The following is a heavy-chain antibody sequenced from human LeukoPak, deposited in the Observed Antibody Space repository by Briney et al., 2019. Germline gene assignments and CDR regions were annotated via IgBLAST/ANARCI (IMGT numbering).Heavy chain of an antibody. J-gene: IGHJ6*03. D-gene: IGHD2-15*01. CDR2: ISGNAVAT. V-gene: IGHV3-23*01. CDR3: AKRGSGTLLQTYYYYMDV. Sequence: PGGSLRLSCAAAGFTFSNFGMSWVRQAPGKGLEWVSTISGNAVATYYADSVKGRFTISRDNSKNTLYLQINSLEAEDTAIYYRAKRGSGTLLQTYYYYMDVWGKGTTLTVSS. CDR1: GFTFSNFG.